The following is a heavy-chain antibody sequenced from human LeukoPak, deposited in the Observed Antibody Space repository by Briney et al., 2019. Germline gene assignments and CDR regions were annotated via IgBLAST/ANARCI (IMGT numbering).Heavy chain of an antibody. D-gene: IGHD1-26*01. CDR2: ISAAGGST. CDR3: ARDRSGGIYATFEY. V-gene: IGHV3-23*01. Sequence: TGGSLRLSCAASGVTFRNNAISWVRQAPGKGLEWVLAISAAGGSTYYADSVKGRFTFSRDNAKNTLYVQMNSLRAEDTAVYYCARDRSGGIYATFEYWGQGALVTVSS. J-gene: IGHJ4*02. CDR1: GVTFRNNA.